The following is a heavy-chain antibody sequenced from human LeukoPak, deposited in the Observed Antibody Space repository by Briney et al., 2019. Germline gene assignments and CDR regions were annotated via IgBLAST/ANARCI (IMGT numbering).Heavy chain of an antibody. CDR2: IIPIFGTA. CDR3: AIGYCSSTSCYTLGFFDY. Sequence: SVKVSCKASGGTFSSYAIGWVRQAPGQGLEWMGGIIPIFGTANYAQKFQGRVTITADESTSTAYMELSSLRSEDTAVYYCAIGYCSSTSCYTLGFFDYWGQGTLVTVSS. CDR1: GGTFSSYA. D-gene: IGHD2-2*02. V-gene: IGHV1-69*13. J-gene: IGHJ4*02.